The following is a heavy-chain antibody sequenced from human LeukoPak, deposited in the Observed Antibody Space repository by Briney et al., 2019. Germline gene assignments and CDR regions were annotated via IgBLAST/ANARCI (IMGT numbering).Heavy chain of an antibody. CDR2: ISYDGSNK. V-gene: IGHV3-30*14. J-gene: IGHJ4*02. Sequence: GGSLRLSCAASGFTFSSYAMHWVRQAPGKGLEWVAVISYDGSNKYYADSVKGRFTISRDNSKNTLDPQMNSLRAEDTAVYYCARRLEYSGSKGVFDYWGQGTLVTVSS. CDR1: GFTFSSYA. CDR3: ARRLEYSGSKGVFDY. D-gene: IGHD1-26*01.